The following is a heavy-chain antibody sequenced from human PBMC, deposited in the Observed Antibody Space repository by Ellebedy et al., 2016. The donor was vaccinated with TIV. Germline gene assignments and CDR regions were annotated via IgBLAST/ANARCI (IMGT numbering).Heavy chain of an antibody. CDR3: ARGGRDQWLIDY. D-gene: IGHD6-19*01. J-gene: IGHJ4*02. Sequence: GESLKISCAVSGFPFSNYNMNWIRQAPGKGLEWVSSVNSVSTYMFYADSVKGRFTVSRDNAKNSLSLQMNNLRAEDTAVYYCARGGRDQWLIDYWGQGTLVTVSS. V-gene: IGHV3-21*01. CDR1: GFPFSNYN. CDR2: VNSVSTYM.